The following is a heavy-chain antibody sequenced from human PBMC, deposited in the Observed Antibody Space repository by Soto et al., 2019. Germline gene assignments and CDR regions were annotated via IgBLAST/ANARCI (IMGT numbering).Heavy chain of an antibody. Sequence: PSQTLSLTCAVSGCSLSSGGYSWSWIRQPPGKGLEWIGFIYDYGTTFYNPSLKSRVTISVDRSKNQFSLKLSSVTAADTAVYYCARVPDYWGQGTLVTVSS. CDR3: ARVPDY. V-gene: IGHV4-30-2*01. CDR2: IYDYGTT. CDR1: GCSLSSGGYS. J-gene: IGHJ4*02.